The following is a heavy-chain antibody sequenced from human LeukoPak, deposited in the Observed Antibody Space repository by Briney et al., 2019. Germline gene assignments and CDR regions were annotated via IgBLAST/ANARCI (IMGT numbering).Heavy chain of an antibody. CDR1: GFTFSSYA. V-gene: IGHV3-23*01. Sequence: GGSLRLSCAASGFTFSSYAMSWVRQAPGKGLEWVSAISGSGGSTYYADSVKGRFTISRDNSKNTLYLQMNSLRAEDTAVYYCAKPPGSGSYPGSFDYWGQGTLVTVSS. J-gene: IGHJ4*02. CDR3: AKPPGSGSYPGSFDY. CDR2: ISGSGGST. D-gene: IGHD1-26*01.